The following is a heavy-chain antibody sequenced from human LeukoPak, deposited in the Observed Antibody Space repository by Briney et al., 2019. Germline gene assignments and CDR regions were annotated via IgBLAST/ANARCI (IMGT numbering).Heavy chain of an antibody. CDR2: IYHSGST. D-gene: IGHD2/OR15-2a*01. Sequence: PSETLSLTCTVSGGSISSYYWSWIRQPPGKGLEWIGYIYHSGSTYYNPSLKSRVTISVDRSKNQFCLKLSSVTAADTAVYYCARDPQNIVSDAFDIWGQGTMVTVSS. J-gene: IGHJ3*02. V-gene: IGHV4-59*12. CDR3: ARDPQNIVSDAFDI. CDR1: GGSISSYY.